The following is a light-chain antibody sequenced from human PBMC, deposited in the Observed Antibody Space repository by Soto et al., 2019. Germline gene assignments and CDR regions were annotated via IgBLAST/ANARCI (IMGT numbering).Light chain of an antibody. Sequence: DIQMTQSPSTLSASLGDRVTITCRASQGISRWLAWYQQKPGKAPKVLIYDASNLESGVPSRFSGSGSGTEFTLTISSLQPDAFATYYCQHYNSYSMYTFGQGTKLEI. CDR2: DAS. CDR1: QGISRW. CDR3: QHYNSYSMYT. J-gene: IGKJ2*01. V-gene: IGKV1-5*01.